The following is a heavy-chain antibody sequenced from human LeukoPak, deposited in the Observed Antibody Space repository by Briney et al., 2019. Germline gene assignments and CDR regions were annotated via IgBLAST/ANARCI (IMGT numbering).Heavy chain of an antibody. V-gene: IGHV3-30-3*01. CDR2: ISYDGSFE. CDR1: GFTFSSYT. Sequence: PGGSLRLSCAASGFTFSSYTMHWVRQAPGKGLEWVALISYDGSFEYYADSVKGRFTISRDNSKNTLYLQMNGLRAEDTAVYHCVREGSGIAAAGTSFDYWGQGTLVTVSS. CDR3: VREGSGIAAAGTSFDY. J-gene: IGHJ4*02. D-gene: IGHD6-13*01.